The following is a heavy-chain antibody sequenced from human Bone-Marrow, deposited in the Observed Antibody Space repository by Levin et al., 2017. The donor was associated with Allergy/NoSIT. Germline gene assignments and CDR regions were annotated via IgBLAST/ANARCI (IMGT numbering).Heavy chain of an antibody. CDR2: IYHDGSEK. V-gene: IGHV3-7*01. J-gene: IGHJ4*02. CDR1: GFAFNKYW. Sequence: QLGESLKISCVASGFAFNKYWMTWVRQAPGRGLEWVANIYHDGSEKHYVDSVKGRFTISRDNAKNSLSLQMDSLRAEDTAVYYCARHSYFYFEYWGQGTQVTVSS. D-gene: IGHD3-10*01. CDR3: ARHSYFYFEY.